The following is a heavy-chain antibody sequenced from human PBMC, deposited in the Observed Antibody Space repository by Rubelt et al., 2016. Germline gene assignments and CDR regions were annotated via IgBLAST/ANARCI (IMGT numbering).Heavy chain of an antibody. CDR2: IYYSGGT. CDR1: GGSISSGGYS. Sequence: QVQLQESGPGLVKPSQTLSLTCTVSGGSISSGGYSWSWIRQHPGKGLAWIGYIYYSGGTYYNPALKGRVTKSVETSKNQLSRKLRPGTAADTAVYYWARDSGSRIFDYWGQGTLVTVSS. V-gene: IGHV4-31*03. J-gene: IGHJ4*02. CDR3: ARDSGSRIFDY. D-gene: IGHD2/OR15-2a*01.